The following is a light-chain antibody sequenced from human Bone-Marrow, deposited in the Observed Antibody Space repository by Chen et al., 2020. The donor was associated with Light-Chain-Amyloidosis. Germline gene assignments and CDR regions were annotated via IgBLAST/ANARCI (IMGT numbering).Light chain of an antibody. CDR3: QVWDRSSDRPV. CDR2: DDS. J-gene: IGLJ3*02. V-gene: IGLV3-21*02. CDR1: NIGSTS. Sequence: SYVLTQPPSVSEAPGQTATIACGGNNIGSTSVHWYQQTPGQAPLLVVYDDSDRPSGIPERLSGSNSGNTATLTISRVEAGDEADYYCQVWDRSSDRPVFGGGTKLTVL.